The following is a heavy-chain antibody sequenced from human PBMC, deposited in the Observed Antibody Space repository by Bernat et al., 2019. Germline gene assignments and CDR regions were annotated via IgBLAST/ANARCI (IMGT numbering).Heavy chain of an antibody. V-gene: IGHV3-74*01. J-gene: IGHJ4*02. D-gene: IGHD3-22*01. CDR1: GFTFSSYW. CDR3: AKDRGSTYYYDSSGHEPDY. CDR2: INSDGSST. Sequence: EVQLVESGGGLVQPGGSLRLSCAASGFTFSSYWMHWVRQAPGKGLVWVSRINSDGSSTSYADSVKGRFTISRDNAKNTLYLQMNSLRAEDTAVYYCAKDRGSTYYYDSSGHEPDYWGQGTLVTVSS.